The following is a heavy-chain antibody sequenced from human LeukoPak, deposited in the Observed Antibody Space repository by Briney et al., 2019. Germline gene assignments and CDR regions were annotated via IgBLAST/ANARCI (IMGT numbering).Heavy chain of an antibody. Sequence: GGSLRLSCAASGFTFDDYAMHWVRQAPGKGLEWVSGISWNSGSIGYADSVKGRFTISRDNAKNSLYLQMNSLRAEDTALYYCAKDSLPTIVGVIDPWGQGTLVTISS. J-gene: IGHJ5*02. CDR3: AKDSLPTIVGVIDP. V-gene: IGHV3-9*01. D-gene: IGHD3-3*01. CDR1: GFTFDDYA. CDR2: ISWNSGSI.